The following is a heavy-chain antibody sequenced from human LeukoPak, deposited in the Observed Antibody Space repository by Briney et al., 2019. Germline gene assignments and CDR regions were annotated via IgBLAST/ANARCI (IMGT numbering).Heavy chain of an antibody. CDR1: GFTFSSYA. CDR3: AKGSIVVVPAAPFDY. V-gene: IGHV3-23*01. J-gene: IGHJ4*02. D-gene: IGHD2-2*01. Sequence: SGGSLRLSCAASGFTFSSYAMSWVRQAPGQGLERVSAISGSGGSTYYADSVKGRFTISRDNSKNTLYLQMNSQRAEDTAVYYCAKGSIVVVPAAPFDYWGQGTLVTVSS. CDR2: ISGSGGST.